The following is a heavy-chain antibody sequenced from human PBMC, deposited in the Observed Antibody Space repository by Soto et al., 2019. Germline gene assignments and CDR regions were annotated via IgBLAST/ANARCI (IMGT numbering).Heavy chain of an antibody. V-gene: IGHV5-51*01. CDR3: ARHIPVAGIFVGSSWFDP. Sequence: GESLKISCKGSGYSFTSYWIGWVRQMPGKGLEWMGIIYPGDSDTRYSPSFQGQVTISADKSISTAYLQWSSLKASDTAMYYCARHIPVAGIFVGSSWFDPWGQGTLVTVSS. CDR2: IYPGDSDT. CDR1: GYSFTSYW. D-gene: IGHD3-3*02. J-gene: IGHJ5*02.